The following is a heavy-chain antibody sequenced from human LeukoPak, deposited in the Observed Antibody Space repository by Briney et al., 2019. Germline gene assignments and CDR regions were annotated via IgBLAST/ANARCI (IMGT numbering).Heavy chain of an antibody. CDR1: GGSISNYY. CDR2: VSSSGSS. D-gene: IGHD4-17*01. Sequence: SDTLSLTCTVSGGSISNYYWAWIRQPVGRELEWIGRVSSSGSSNYNPSLESRVTISVDTSKNQFSLKLSSVTAADTAVYYCARAPTVTTVTQWGQGTLVTVSS. V-gene: IGHV4-4*07. CDR3: ARAPTVTTVTQ. J-gene: IGHJ4*02.